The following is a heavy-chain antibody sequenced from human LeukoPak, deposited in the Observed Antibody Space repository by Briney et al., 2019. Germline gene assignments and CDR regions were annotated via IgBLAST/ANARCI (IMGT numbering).Heavy chain of an antibody. Sequence: PGGSLRLSCAASGFTFSSYAMSWVRQAPGKGLEWVGRIKRGTTDYAAPVKGRFTISRDDSKNTLYLQMNSLKTEDTAVYYCTSSDYPVFGYWGQGTLVTVSS. CDR3: TSSDYPVFGY. V-gene: IGHV3-15*01. J-gene: IGHJ4*02. CDR1: GFTFSSYA. D-gene: IGHD3-16*01. CDR2: IKRGTT.